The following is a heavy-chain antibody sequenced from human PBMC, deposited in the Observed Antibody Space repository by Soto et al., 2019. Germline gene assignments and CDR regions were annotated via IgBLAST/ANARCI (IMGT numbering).Heavy chain of an antibody. J-gene: IGHJ4*02. CDR1: GGSLSNNY. CDR2: ISPSGTT. CDR3: ATAVWFGTQPEI. V-gene: IGHV4-34*01. Sequence: PSETLSLTCAVYGGSLSNNYCTWFRQPPWKGLEWIGEISPSGTTKYIPSLKSRGTISVDTSRKQFFLKVTSVSAADTAVYYCATAVWFGTQPEICGPGNLVTVSS. D-gene: IGHD3-10*01.